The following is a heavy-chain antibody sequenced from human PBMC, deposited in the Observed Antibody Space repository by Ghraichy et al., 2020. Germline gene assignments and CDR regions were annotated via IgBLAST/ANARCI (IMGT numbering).Heavy chain of an antibody. CDR1: GFTFSSYA. D-gene: IGHD3-22*01. V-gene: IGHV3-23*01. Sequence: GGSLRLSCAASGFTFSSYAMSWVRQAPGKGLEWVSAISGSGGSTYYADSVKGRFTISRDNSKNTLYLQMNSLRAEDTAVYYCAAGGYYDSSGFYDAFDIWGQGTMVTVSS. CDR3: AAGGYYDSSGFYDAFDI. CDR2: ISGSGGST. J-gene: IGHJ3*02.